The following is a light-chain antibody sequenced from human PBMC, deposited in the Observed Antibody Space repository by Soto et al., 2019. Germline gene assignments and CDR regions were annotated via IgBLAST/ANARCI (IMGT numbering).Light chain of an antibody. Sequence: QSVLTQPASVSGSPGQSITISCTGTSSDVGGYNYVSWYQQHPGKAPKLMIYDVSNRPSGVSNRFSGSKSGNTASLTISGLHAEDAAYYYCRSYANSSTLVFGGGTKLTVL. CDR2: DVS. CDR1: SSDVGGYNY. V-gene: IGLV2-14*01. J-gene: IGLJ2*01. CDR3: RSYANSSTLV.